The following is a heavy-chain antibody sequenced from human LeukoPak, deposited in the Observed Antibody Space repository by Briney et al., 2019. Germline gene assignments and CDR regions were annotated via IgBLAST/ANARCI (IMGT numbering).Heavy chain of an antibody. V-gene: IGHV3-33*08. CDR3: ARGAAARFRAPSYYGMDV. J-gene: IGHJ6*02. CDR2: IWYDGSNK. D-gene: IGHD6-13*01. Sequence: GGSLRLSCAASGFTFSSYAMSWVRQAPGKGLEWVAVIWYDGSNKYYADSVKGRFTISRDNSKNTLYLQMNSLRAEDTAVYYCARGAAARFRAPSYYGMDVWGQGTTVTVSS. CDR1: GFTFSSYA.